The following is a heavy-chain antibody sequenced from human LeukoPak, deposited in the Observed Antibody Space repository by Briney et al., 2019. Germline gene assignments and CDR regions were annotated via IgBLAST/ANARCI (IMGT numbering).Heavy chain of an antibody. CDR1: GGSISSSSYY. D-gene: IGHD3-3*01. J-gene: IGHJ4*02. V-gene: IGHV4-39*01. CDR3: ARQNDFWSGYFDY. Sequence: SETLSLTCTVSGGSISSSSYYWGWIRQPPGTGLEWIGSIYYSGSTYYNPSLKSRVTISVDTSKNQFSLKLSSVTAADTAVYYCARQNDFWSGYFDYWGQGTLVTVSS. CDR2: IYYSGST.